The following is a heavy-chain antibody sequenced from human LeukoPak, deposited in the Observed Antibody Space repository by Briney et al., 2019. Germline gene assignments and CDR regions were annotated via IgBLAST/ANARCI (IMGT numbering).Heavy chain of an antibody. CDR1: GGSISSYY. V-gene: IGHV4-59*08. J-gene: IGHJ3*02. Sequence: PSETLSLTCTVSGGSISSYYWSWIRQPPGKGLEWIGYIYYTGSTNYNPSLKSRITMSVDTSKNQFSLKLSSVTAADTAVYYCARHPLPGGPISSTSSRGAFDIWGQGTMVTVSS. CDR2: IYYTGST. D-gene: IGHD2-2*01. CDR3: ARHPLPGGPISSTSSRGAFDI.